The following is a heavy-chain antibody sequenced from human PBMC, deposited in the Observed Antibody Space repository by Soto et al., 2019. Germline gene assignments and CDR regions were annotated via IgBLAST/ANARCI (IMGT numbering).Heavy chain of an antibody. CDR3: AKAYCSSTSCQPIYYYYGMDV. CDR2: ISWDGGST. J-gene: IGHJ6*02. Sequence: GGSLRLSCAASGFTFDDYTMHWVRQAPGKGLEWVSLISWDGGSTYYADSVKGRFTISRDNSKNSLYLQMNSLRTEDTALYYCAKAYCSSTSCQPIYYYYGMDVWGQGTTVTVSS. D-gene: IGHD2-2*01. V-gene: IGHV3-43*01. CDR1: GFTFDDYT.